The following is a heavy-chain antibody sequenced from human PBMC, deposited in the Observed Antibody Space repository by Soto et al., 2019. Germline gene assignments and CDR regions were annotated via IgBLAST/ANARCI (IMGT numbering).Heavy chain of an antibody. D-gene: IGHD6-19*01. CDR3: ARGWGHNSGSLDY. Sequence: PGGSLRLSCAASGFTFSSYWMGWVRQTPGKGLEWVANIKQDGRDKYYVDSVKGRFTISRDNSKNTLYLQMNSLRAEDTAVYYCARGWGHNSGSLDYWGQGTLVTVSS. CDR1: GFTFSSYW. J-gene: IGHJ4*02. V-gene: IGHV3-7*02. CDR2: IKQDGRDK.